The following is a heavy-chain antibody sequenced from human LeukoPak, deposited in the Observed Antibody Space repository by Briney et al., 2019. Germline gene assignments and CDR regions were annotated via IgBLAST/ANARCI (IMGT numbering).Heavy chain of an antibody. CDR2: IWYDGSNK. D-gene: IGHD5-18*01. J-gene: IGHJ4*02. Sequence: GGSLRLSCAASGSTFSSYGMHWVRQAPGKGLEWVAVIWYDGSNKYYADSVKGRFTISRDNSKNTLYLQMNSLRAEDTAVYYCARVVGYGHPFDYWGQGTLVTVSS. CDR3: ARVVGYGHPFDY. CDR1: GSTFSSYG. V-gene: IGHV3-33*01.